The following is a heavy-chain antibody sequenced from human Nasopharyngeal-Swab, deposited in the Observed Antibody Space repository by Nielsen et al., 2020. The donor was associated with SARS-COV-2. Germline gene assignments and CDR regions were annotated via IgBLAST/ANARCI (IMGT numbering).Heavy chain of an antibody. CDR3: AKVPGHKYYYYGMDV. J-gene: IGHJ6*02. CDR2: ISGSGGST. Sequence: GESLKISCAASGFTFSSYAMSWVRQAPGKGLEWVSAISGSGGSTYYADSVKGRFTISRDNSKNMLYLQMNSLRAEDTAVYYCAKVPGHKYYYYGMDVWGQGTTVTVSS. V-gene: IGHV3-23*01. CDR1: GFTFSSYA.